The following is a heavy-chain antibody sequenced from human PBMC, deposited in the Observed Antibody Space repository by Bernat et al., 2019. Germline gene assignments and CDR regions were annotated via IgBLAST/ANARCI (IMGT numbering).Heavy chain of an antibody. D-gene: IGHD3-10*01. V-gene: IGHV3-48*01. CDR1: GFTFSSYS. Sequence: EVQLVESGGGLVQPGGSLRLSCAASGFTFSSYSMNWVRQAPGKGLEWVPYISSSSSTIYYADSVKGRFTISRDNAKNSLYLQMNSLRAEDTAVYYCARDDGSITRSAFDIWGQGTMVTVSS. CDR3: ARDDGSITRSAFDI. J-gene: IGHJ3*02. CDR2: ISSSSSTI.